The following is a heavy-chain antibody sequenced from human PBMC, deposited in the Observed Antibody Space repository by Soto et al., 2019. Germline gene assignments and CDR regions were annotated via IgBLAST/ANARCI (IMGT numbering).Heavy chain of an antibody. Sequence: QITLKEAGPPLVKPTEALTLTCSFSGFALTSGVGVGWVRQPPGKALEWLATAYWDDDNRYNPPLRSRLTVARAIPRNRVFLTLTSMDPVDTATYFCEHRRGGYNWDDAQFDYWGQGVLVTVSS. D-gene: IGHD1-1*01. J-gene: IGHJ4*02. V-gene: IGHV2-5*02. CDR2: AYWDDDN. CDR1: GFALTSGVG. CDR3: EHRRGGYNWDDAQFDY.